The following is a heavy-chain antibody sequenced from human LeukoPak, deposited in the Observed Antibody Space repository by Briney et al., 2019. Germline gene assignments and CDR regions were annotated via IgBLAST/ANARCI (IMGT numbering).Heavy chain of an antibody. CDR1: GFTFDDYC. Sequence: GGSLRLSCAASGFTFDDYCMSWVRQAPGKGLEWVSCINYNGGSTDYADSVKGRFTISRDNAKSSLFLQMNSLRAKDTAVYYCARVPDGVQRAYWFDPWGQGTLVTVSS. D-gene: IGHD4-17*01. CDR3: ARVPDGVQRAYWFDP. J-gene: IGHJ5*02. CDR2: INYNGGST. V-gene: IGHV3-20*04.